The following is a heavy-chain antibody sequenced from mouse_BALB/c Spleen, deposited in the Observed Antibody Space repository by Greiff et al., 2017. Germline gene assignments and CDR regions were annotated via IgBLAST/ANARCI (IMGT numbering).Heavy chain of an antibody. CDR2: INSNGGST. D-gene: IGHD2-14*01. CDR1: GFTFSSYG. Sequence: EVMLVESGGGLVQPGGSLKLSCAASGFTFSSYGMSWVRQTPDKRLELVATINSNGGSTYYPDSAKGRFTISRDNAKNTLYLQMSSLKSEDTAMYYCARDPYRYDDAMDYWGQGTSVTVSS. V-gene: IGHV5-6-3*01. J-gene: IGHJ4*01. CDR3: ARDPYRYDDAMDY.